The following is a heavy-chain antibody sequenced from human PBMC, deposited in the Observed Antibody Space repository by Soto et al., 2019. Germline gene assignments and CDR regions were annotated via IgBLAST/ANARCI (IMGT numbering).Heavy chain of an antibody. CDR2: IYHSGST. J-gene: IGHJ5*02. D-gene: IGHD6-13*01. V-gene: IGHV4-30-2*01. CDR1: GGSISSGGYS. CDR3: ARGGIAAAVGWFDP. Sequence: SETLSLTCAVSGGSISSGGYSWSWIRQPPGKGLEWIGYIYHSGSTYYNPSLKSRVTISVDRSKNQFSLKLSSVTAADTAVYYCARGGIAAAVGWFDPWGQGTLVPVSS.